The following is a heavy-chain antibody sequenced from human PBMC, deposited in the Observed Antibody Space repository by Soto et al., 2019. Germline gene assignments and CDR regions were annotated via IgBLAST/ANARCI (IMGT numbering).Heavy chain of an antibody. D-gene: IGHD6-19*01. CDR2: INGDGSEV. CDR3: ARDSSDWSRDY. CDR1: GFSFSSHW. V-gene: IGHV3-7*01. J-gene: IGHJ4*02. Sequence: GGSLRLSCTASGFSFSSHWMTWVRQAPGKGLVWVANINGDGSEVYYVDSVKGRFTVSRDNTKNSVYLQMNNLGVEDTAVYYCARDSSDWSRDYWGQGTLVTASS.